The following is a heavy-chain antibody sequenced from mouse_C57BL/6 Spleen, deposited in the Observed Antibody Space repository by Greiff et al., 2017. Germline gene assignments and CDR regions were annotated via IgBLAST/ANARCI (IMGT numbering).Heavy chain of an antibody. J-gene: IGHJ1*03. CDR1: GYTFTDYN. Sequence: VQLQQSGPELVKPGASVKISCKASGYTFTDYNMDWVKQSHGKSLEWIGDINPNNGGTIYNQKFKGKATLTVDKSSSTAYMELRSLTSEDTAVYYWAIRGPWYFDVWGTGTTVTVSS. V-gene: IGHV1-18*01. CDR3: AIRGPWYFDV. D-gene: IGHD3-3*01. CDR2: INPNNGGT.